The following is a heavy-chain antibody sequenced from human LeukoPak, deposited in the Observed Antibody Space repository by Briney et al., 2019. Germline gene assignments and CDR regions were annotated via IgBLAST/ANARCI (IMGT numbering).Heavy chain of an antibody. J-gene: IGHJ6*02. CDR1: GYTFTSSG. Sequence: ASVKLSCKASGYTFTSSGINWVRHAPGQGPEWMGGISACNGNTNYGQNLQGRVTIAIDTSTTTAYMELRSLSSVDTAVYFCARGRYDVLPGFSRVGYYYGMDVWGQGTTVTVSS. V-gene: IGHV1-18*01. CDR2: ISACNGNT. CDR3: ARGRYDVLPGFSRVGYYYGMDV. D-gene: IGHD3-9*01.